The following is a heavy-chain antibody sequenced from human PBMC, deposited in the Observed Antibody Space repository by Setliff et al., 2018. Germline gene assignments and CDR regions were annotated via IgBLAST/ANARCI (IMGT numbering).Heavy chain of an antibody. CDR2: IYDSGSG. J-gene: IGHJ5*02. V-gene: IGHV4-39*01. CDR3: GRGFSGIGGWGNWFDP. CDR1: GGSVSNSGFF. Sequence: SETLSLTCTVSGGSVSNSGFFWGWRRQAPGKGLEWIGNIYDSGSGNDNASLKSRLIITRDTSKNQISLKLTSVTAADTAVYYCGRGFSGIGGWGNWFDPWGQGILVTVS. D-gene: IGHD7-27*01.